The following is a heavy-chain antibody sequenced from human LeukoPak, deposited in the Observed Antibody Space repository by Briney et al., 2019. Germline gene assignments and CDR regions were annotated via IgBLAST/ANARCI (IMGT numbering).Heavy chain of an antibody. V-gene: IGHV3-23*01. Sequence: GGSLRLACEASGFSFSTHAMSWVRQTPGKGLEWASTISVTGKESYYADSVKGRFSISRDNSKNTLYLQMNSLRVEDTALYYCADPPFDPWGQGTLVTVSS. CDR3: ADPPFDP. CDR2: ISVTGKES. J-gene: IGHJ5*02. CDR1: GFSFSTHA.